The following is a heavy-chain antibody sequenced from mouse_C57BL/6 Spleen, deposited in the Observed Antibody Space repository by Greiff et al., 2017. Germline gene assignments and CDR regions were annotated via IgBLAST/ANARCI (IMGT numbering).Heavy chain of an antibody. CDR1: GYTFTSYW. V-gene: IGHV1-64*01. D-gene: IGHD2-4*01. CDR3: ARSDDYSWFAY. Sequence: VQLQQPGAELVKPGASVKLSCKASGYTFTSYWMHWVKQRPGQGLEWIGMIHPNSGSTNYNEKFKSKATLTVDKSSSTAYMQLSSLTSEDSAVYYCARSDDYSWFAYWGQGTLVTVSA. J-gene: IGHJ3*01. CDR2: IHPNSGST.